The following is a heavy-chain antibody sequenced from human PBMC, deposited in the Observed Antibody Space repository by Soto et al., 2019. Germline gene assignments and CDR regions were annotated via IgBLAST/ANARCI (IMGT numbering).Heavy chain of an antibody. CDR1: GGSFSGYS. CDR2: INHSGST. CDR3: ARSRYIATGY. D-gene: IGHD1-1*01. Sequence: SETLSLTCAVHGGSFSGYSWTWIRQPPGKGLEWIGEINHSGSTNYNPSLKSRVSISVDTAKKQFSLRLSSVTAADTAVYYCARSRYIATGYWGRGTLVTGSP. J-gene: IGHJ4*02. V-gene: IGHV4-34*01.